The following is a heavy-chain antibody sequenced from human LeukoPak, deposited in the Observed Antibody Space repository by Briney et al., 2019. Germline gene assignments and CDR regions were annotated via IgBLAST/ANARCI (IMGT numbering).Heavy chain of an antibody. V-gene: IGHV1-18*01. J-gene: IGHJ4*02. Sequence: ASVKVSCKASGYTFISYGINWVRQAPGQGLEWMGWISGYNGNTYYAQKFQGRVTMTTDTSTTTAYMELRSLRSDDTAVYYCASGRTISDFDYWGQGTLVTVSS. D-gene: IGHD3-3*01. CDR2: ISGYNGNT. CDR1: GYTFISYG. CDR3: ASGRTISDFDY.